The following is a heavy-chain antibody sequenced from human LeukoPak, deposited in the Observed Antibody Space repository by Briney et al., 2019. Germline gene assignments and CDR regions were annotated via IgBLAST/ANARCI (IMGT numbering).Heavy chain of an antibody. V-gene: IGHV3-9*01. CDR3: AKDPDPVYYYDSSGYYDY. D-gene: IGHD3-22*01. CDR2: IGWNSGSI. CDR1: GFTFDDYA. J-gene: IGHJ4*02. Sequence: PGGSLRLSCAASGFTFDDYAMHWVRQAPGKGLEWVSGIGWNSGSIGYADSVKGRFTISRDNAKNSLYLQMNSLRAEDTALYYCAKDPDPVYYYDSSGYYDYWGQGTLVTVSS.